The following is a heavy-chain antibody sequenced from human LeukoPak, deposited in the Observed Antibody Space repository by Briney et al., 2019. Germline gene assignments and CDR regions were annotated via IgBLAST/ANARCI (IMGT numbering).Heavy chain of an antibody. CDR1: GNYW. CDR3: VSFYETY. CDR2: INSDGSWT. D-gene: IGHD2/OR15-2a*01. V-gene: IGHV3-74*01. J-gene: IGHJ4*02. Sequence: GGSLRLSCAASGNYWMHWVRQVPGKGLVWVSHINSDGSWTSYADSVKGRFTISKDSAKNTVYLQMNSLRAEDTAVYYCVSFYETYWGRGTLVTVS.